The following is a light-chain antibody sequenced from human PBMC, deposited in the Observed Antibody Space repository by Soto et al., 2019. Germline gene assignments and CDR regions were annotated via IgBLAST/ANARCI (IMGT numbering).Light chain of an antibody. V-gene: IGKV3-20*01. J-gene: IGKJ2*01. CDR2: GAS. Sequence: EIVLTQSPGTLSLSPGERATLSCRASQSVSSAYLAWYQQIPGQAPRLLIYGASSRATGIPDRFSGSGSGTEFTLTISGLAPADFAVDYCQQTGSSFYTLSQGTKREIK. CDR1: QSVSSAY. CDR3: QQTGSSFYT.